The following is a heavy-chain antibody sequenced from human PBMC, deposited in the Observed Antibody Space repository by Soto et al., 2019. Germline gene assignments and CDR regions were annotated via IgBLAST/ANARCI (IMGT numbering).Heavy chain of an antibody. J-gene: IGHJ6*02. CDR2: IIPIFGTA. CDR1: GGTFSSYA. V-gene: IGHV1-69*01. Sequence: QVQLVQSGAEVKKPGSSVKVSCKASGGTFSSYAISWVRQAPGQGLEWMGGIIPIFGTANYAQKFQGRVTITGDESTSPAYMELSSLRSEDTAVYYCARGRGPTVTTGNGMDVWGQGTTVTVSS. CDR3: ARGRGPTVTTGNGMDV. D-gene: IGHD4-17*01.